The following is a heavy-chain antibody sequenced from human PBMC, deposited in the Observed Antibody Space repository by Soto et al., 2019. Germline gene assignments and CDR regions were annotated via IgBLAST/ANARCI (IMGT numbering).Heavy chain of an antibody. D-gene: IGHD2-15*01. J-gene: IGHJ4*02. CDR1: GGSISSYY. CDR2: IYYSGST. CDR3: ARLGYCSGGSCYLHFDY. Sequence: SETLSLTCTVSGGSISSYYWSWIRQPPGKGLEWIGYIYYSGSTNYNPSLKSRVTISVDTSKNQSSLKLSSVTAADTAVYYCARLGYCSGGSCYLHFDYWGQGTLVTVSS. V-gene: IGHV4-59*01.